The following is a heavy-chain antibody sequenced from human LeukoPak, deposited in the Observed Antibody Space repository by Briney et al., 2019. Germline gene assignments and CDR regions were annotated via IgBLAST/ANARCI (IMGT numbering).Heavy chain of an antibody. CDR1: GFTFSSYA. V-gene: IGHV3-23*01. Sequence: GGSLRLSCAASGFTFSSYAMSWVRQAPGKGLEWVSAISGSGGSTYYADSVKGRFTISRDNAKNSLYLQMNSLRAEDTAVYYCARVISYYGMDVWGQGTTVTVSS. J-gene: IGHJ6*02. CDR2: ISGSGGST. CDR3: ARVISYYGMDV.